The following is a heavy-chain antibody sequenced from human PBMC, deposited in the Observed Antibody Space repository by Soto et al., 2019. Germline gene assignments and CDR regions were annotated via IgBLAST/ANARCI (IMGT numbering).Heavy chain of an antibody. J-gene: IGHJ5*02. V-gene: IGHV3-33*01. D-gene: IGHD1-26*01. CDR2: IWYDGSNK. CDR3: ARDSNRYGANWFDT. Sequence: GVSLRLSCAASGFTFSSYGMHWVRQAPGKGLDWVAVIWYDGSNKYYADSVKGRFTISRDNSKNTLYLQMNSLRAEDTAVYYCARDSNRYGANWFDTWGQGALVTLSS. CDR1: GFTFSSYG.